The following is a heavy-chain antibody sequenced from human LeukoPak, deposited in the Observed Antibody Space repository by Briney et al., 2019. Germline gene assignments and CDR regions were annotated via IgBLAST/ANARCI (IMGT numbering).Heavy chain of an antibody. V-gene: IGHV3-23*01. J-gene: IGHJ4*02. Sequence: GGSLRLSCAASGFTFSSYAMSWVRQAPGKGLEWVSAISGSGGRTYYADSVKGRFTISRDNSKNTLYLQMNSLRAEDTAVYYCAKGLRSVVVTAALDYWGQGTLVTVSS. CDR2: ISGSGGRT. CDR3: AKGLRSVVVTAALDY. CDR1: GFTFSSYA. D-gene: IGHD2-21*02.